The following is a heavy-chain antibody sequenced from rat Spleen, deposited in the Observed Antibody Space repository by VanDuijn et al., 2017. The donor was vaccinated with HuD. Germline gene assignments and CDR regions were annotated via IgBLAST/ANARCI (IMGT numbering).Heavy chain of an antibody. CDR1: GFTFNKFW. D-gene: IGHD2-2*01. J-gene: IGHJ1*01. CDR2: ISYDESST. V-gene: IGHV5-29*01. Sequence: EVQLVESGGGLVQPGRSLRLSCVASGFTFNKFWMTWVRQAPTKGLEWVATISYDESSTYYRDSVKGRFTISRDNTKNTLHLQMDNLRSEDTATYYCARAGYLRDWYFDFWGPGTMVTMSS. CDR3: ARAGYLRDWYFDF.